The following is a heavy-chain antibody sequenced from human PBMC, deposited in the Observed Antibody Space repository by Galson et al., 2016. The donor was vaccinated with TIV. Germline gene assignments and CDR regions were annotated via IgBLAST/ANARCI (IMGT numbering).Heavy chain of an antibody. CDR1: GSSISSITYY. CDR2: IYYSGNI. CDR3: ARDCTSTTCHIYYYGRDV. D-gene: IGHD2-2*02. Sequence: SETLSLTCTVSGSSISSITYYWGWIRQPPGKGLEWIGSIYYSGNIYSNPSLKSRLTISLDTSKNQFSLILNSVTAADTAVYYCARDCTSTTCHIYYYGRDVWGQGTSVTVSS. J-gene: IGHJ6*02. V-gene: IGHV4-39*07.